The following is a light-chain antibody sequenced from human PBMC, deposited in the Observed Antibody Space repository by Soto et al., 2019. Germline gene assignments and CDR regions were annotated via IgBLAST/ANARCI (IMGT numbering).Light chain of an antibody. CDR2: GVS. CDR1: QSVSSNY. CDR3: QQYHNTPIT. Sequence: EVVLTQAPGTPSFSPRERATLSRRASQSVSSNYLAWYQQIPGQAPRLLIYGVSSRAAGIPDRFSGSGSGTDFTLTINRLEPEDFAVYYCQQYHNTPITFGQGTRLEIK. V-gene: IGKV3-20*01. J-gene: IGKJ5*01.